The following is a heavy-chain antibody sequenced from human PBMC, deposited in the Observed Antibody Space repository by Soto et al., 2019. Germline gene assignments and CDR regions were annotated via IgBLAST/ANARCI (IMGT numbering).Heavy chain of an antibody. J-gene: IGHJ6*02. D-gene: IGHD4-4*01. CDR1: GYSFTSYW. V-gene: IGHV5-10-1*01. Sequence: PGESLKISCKGSGYSFTSYWISWVRQMPGKGLEWMGRIDPSDSYTNYSPSFQGHVTISADKSISTAYLQWSSLKASDTAMYYCARGTVTTDYYYGMDVWGQGTKVIVSS. CDR3: ARGTVTTDYYYGMDV. CDR2: IDPSDSYT.